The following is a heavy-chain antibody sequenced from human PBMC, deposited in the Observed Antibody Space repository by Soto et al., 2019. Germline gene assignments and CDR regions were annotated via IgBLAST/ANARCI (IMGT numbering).Heavy chain of an antibody. CDR3: AREGDYRTWFEP. CDR1: GESIATGAFY. V-gene: IGHV4-31*03. CDR2: IFYAGDT. Sequence: VQLEESGPGLPKPSQTLSLTCTVSGESIATGAFYWSWIRLQSGKGPEWIGSIFYAGDTYYNPSLKSRVEISLDGSQNQFSLNLRSVTAADTAVYYCAREGDYRTWFEPWGPGTLVTVSS. D-gene: IGHD4-17*01. J-gene: IGHJ5*02.